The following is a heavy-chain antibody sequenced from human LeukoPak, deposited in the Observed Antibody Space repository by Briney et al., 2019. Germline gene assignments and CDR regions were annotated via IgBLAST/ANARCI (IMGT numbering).Heavy chain of an antibody. D-gene: IGHD3-10*02. CDR1: GFTFSSYA. J-gene: IGHJ4*02. CDR2: ISGSGGST. CDR3: AKMLGELQPLDN. Sequence: NPGGSLRLSCAASGFTFSSYAMSWVRQAPRKGLEWVSAISGSGGSTYYADSVKGRFTISRDNSKNTLYLQMNSLRAEDTAVYYCAKMLGELQPLDNWGQGTLVTVSS. V-gene: IGHV3-23*01.